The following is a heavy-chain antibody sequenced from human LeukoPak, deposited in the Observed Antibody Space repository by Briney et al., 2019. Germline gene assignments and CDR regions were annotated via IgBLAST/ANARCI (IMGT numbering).Heavy chain of an antibody. V-gene: IGHV3-7*03. CDR2: IKQDGSEK. J-gene: IGHJ4*02. Sequence: GGSLRLSCAASGFTFSSYWMSWVRQAPGKGLEWVANIKQDGSEKYYVDSVKGRFTISRDNAKNSLYLQMNSLRAEDTALYYCAKDKDDILTGYFDYWGQGTLVTVSS. CDR3: AKDKDDILTGYFDY. CDR1: GFTFSSYW. D-gene: IGHD3-9*01.